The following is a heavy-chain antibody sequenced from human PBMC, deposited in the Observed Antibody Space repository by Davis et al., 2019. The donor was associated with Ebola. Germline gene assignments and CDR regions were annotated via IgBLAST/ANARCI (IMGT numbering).Heavy chain of an antibody. Sequence: ASVKVSCKASGYTFTSYYMHWVRQAPGQGLEWMGIINPSGGSTSYAQKFQGRVTMTRDTSTSTVYMELSSLRSEDTAVYYCARSVPVPPIVVVPAATLWGYFDPWGQGTLVTASS. J-gene: IGHJ5*02. CDR3: ARSVPVPPIVVVPAATLWGYFDP. V-gene: IGHV1-46*01. CDR2: INPSGGST. CDR1: GYTFTSYY. D-gene: IGHD2-2*01.